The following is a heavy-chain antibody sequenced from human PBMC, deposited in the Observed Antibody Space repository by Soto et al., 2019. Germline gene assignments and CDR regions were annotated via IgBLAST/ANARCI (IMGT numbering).Heavy chain of an antibody. Sequence: TSETLSLTCAVYGGSFSGYYWSWIRQPPGKGLEWIGEINHSGSTNYNPSLKSRVTISVDTSKNQFSLKLSSVTAADTAAYYCARGIQLWPRYYYGMDVWGQGTTVTVSS. CDR3: ARGIQLWPRYYYGMDV. D-gene: IGHD5-18*01. J-gene: IGHJ6*02. CDR1: GGSFSGYY. CDR2: INHSGST. V-gene: IGHV4-34*01.